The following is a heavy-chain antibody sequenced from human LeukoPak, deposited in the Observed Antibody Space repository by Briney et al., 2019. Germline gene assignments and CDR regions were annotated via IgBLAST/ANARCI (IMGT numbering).Heavy chain of an antibody. CDR3: AKDEAKPYYDFWSGYYQYYYGMDV. Sequence: PGGSLRLSCAASGFTFSGYAMSWVRQAPGKGLGWVSAISGSGGSTYYADSVKGRFTISRDNSKNTLYLQMNSLRAEDTAVYYCAKDEAKPYYDFWSGYYQYYYGMDVWGQGTTVTVSS. D-gene: IGHD3-3*01. CDR1: GFTFSGYA. CDR2: ISGSGGST. V-gene: IGHV3-23*01. J-gene: IGHJ6*02.